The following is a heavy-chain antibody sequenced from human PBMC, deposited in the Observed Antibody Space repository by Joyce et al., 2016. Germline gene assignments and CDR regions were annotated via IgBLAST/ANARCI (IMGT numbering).Heavy chain of an antibody. CDR3: GSVFEY. CDR1: GFPFTNYW. J-gene: IGHJ4*02. D-gene: IGHD6-25*01. Sequence: EVQLVESGGGLFQPGGSLRLSCAASGFPFTNYWMHWVRQAPGKGVVWVGRVDSDGSGTSYADSVEGRFTISRDNAKNMVYLQMNSLRFEDTAVYYCGSVFEYWGRGALVTVSS. V-gene: IGHV3-74*01. CDR2: VDSDGSGT.